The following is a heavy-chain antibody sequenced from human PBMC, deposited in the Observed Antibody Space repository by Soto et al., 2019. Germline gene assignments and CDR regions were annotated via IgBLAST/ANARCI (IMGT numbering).Heavy chain of an antibody. CDR2: IYYSGST. CDR3: ARPNIPYSSGWYYY. D-gene: IGHD6-19*01. V-gene: IGHV4-39*01. Sequence: PSETLSLTCTVSGGSISSSSYYWGWIRQPPGKGLEWIGRIYYSGSTYYNPSLKSRVTISVDTSKNQFSPKLSSVTAADTAVYYCARPNIPYSSGWYYYWGQGTLVTVSS. J-gene: IGHJ4*02. CDR1: GGSISSSSYY.